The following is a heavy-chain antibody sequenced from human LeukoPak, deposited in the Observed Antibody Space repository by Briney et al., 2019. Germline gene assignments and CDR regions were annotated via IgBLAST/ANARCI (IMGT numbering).Heavy chain of an antibody. Sequence: PSETLSLTCTVSGASISSSSYYWGWIRQPPGKGLEWIGSIYYSGSTYYNPSLKSRVTISVDTSKNQLSLKLSSVIAADTAVFYCARSGLVGADFDYWGQGTLVTVSS. V-gene: IGHV4-39*01. J-gene: IGHJ4*02. CDR1: GASISSSSYY. D-gene: IGHD1-26*01. CDR2: IYYSGST. CDR3: ARSGLVGADFDY.